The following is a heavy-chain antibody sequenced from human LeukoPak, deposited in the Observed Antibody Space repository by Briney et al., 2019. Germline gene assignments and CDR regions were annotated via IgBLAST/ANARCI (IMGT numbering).Heavy chain of an antibody. V-gene: IGHV3-7*01. CDR2: IKQDGSEK. D-gene: IGHD6-13*01. CDR3: ARTSWGIAAAGDY. Sequence: GGSLRLSCAGSGFTFSSYWMSWVRQAPGKGLEWVANIKQDGSEKYYVDSVKGRFTISRDNDKNSLYLQMNSLRAEDTAVYYCARTSWGIAAAGDYWGQGTLVTVSS. CDR1: GFTFSSYW. J-gene: IGHJ4*02.